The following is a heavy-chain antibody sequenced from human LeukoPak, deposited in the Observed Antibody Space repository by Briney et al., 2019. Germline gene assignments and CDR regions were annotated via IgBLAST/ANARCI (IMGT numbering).Heavy chain of an antibody. J-gene: IGHJ4*02. V-gene: IGHV1-2*02. CDR1: GYTFTGYY. CDR2: INPNSGGT. CDR3: ARSITMVRGVIIPAHYDY. D-gene: IGHD3-10*01. Sequence: GASVKVSCKASGYTFTGYYMHWVRQAPGQGLEWMGWINPNSGGTNYAQKFQGRVTMTRDTSISTAYMEPSRLRSDDTAVYYCARSITMVRGVIIPAHYDYWGQGTLVTVSS.